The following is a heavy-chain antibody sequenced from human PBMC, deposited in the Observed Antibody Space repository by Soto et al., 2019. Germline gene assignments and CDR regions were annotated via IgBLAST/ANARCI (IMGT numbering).Heavy chain of an antibody. D-gene: IGHD2-2*01. CDR1: GFTFSSYA. CDR2: ISGRGGST. CDR3: AKLMRVVVVPAARWFDP. V-gene: IGHV3-23*01. J-gene: IGHJ5*02. Sequence: GGSLRLSCAASGFTFSSYAMSWVRQAPGKGLEWVSAISGRGGSTYYADSVKGRFTISRDNSKNTLYLQMNSLRAEDTAVYYCAKLMRVVVVPAARWFDPWGQGTLVTVYS.